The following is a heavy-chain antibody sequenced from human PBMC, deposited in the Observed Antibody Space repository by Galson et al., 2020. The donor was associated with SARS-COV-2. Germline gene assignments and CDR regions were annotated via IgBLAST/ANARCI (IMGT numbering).Heavy chain of an antibody. V-gene: IGHV3-23*01. J-gene: IGHJ6*03. CDR1: GFSFSTYA. CDR2: LNSVGTS. Sequence: GESLKISCEATGFSFSTYAMTWVRQAPGKGLEWVSLLNSVGTSFYADSLEGRFTISRDNSKNTLFLQMNSLRAEDSAIYYCAKTGDYYGSGTYYSYFYYMDVWGKGTTVTVSS. D-gene: IGHD3-10*01. CDR3: AKTGDYYGSGTYYSYFYYMDV.